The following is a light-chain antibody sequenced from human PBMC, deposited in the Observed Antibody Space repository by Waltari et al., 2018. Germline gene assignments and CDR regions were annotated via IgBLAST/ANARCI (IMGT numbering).Light chain of an antibody. CDR2: GNS. J-gene: IGLJ2*01. CDR1: SSNIGAGYD. Sequence: QRVTIYCTGSSSNIGAGYDVNWYQQLTGKAPKLLIHGNSNRPSGVPDRISGSKSGTSASLAITGLQAEDEADYYCQSYDSSLGGSVFGGGTKLTVL. V-gene: IGLV1-40*01. CDR3: QSYDSSLGGSV.